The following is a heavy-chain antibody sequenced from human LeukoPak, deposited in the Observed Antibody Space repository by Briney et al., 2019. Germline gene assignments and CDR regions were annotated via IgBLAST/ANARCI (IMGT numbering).Heavy chain of an antibody. V-gene: IGHV1-69*05. CDR2: IIPIFGTA. Sequence: ASVKVSCKASGGTFSSYAISWVRQARGQGLDWMGGIIPIFGTANYAQKFQGRVTITTDESTSTAYMELSSLRSEDTAVYYCAAGTYYDSFLTNPPTHYYFDYWGQGTLVTVSS. D-gene: IGHD3-3*01. J-gene: IGHJ4*02. CDR3: AAGTYYDSFLTNPPTHYYFDY. CDR1: GGTFSSYA.